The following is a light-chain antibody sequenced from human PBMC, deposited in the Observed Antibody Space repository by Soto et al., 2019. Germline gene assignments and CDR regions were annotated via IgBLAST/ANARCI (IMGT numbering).Light chain of an antibody. CDR3: QKYNTAPFT. J-gene: IGKJ3*01. V-gene: IGKV1-27*01. Sequence: DIQMTQSPSSLSASVGDRVTITCRASQGISNYLAWYQQKPGKVPSLLMYAASTLLSGVPSRFSGSGSGTDFTLTISRLQPEDVATYYCQKYNTAPFTFGPGTTVLIK. CDR2: AAS. CDR1: QGISNY.